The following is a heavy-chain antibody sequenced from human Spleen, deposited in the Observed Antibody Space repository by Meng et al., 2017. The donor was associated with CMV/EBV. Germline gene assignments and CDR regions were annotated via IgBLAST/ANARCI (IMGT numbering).Heavy chain of an antibody. V-gene: IGHV3-30-3*01. J-gene: IGHJ4*02. CDR2: ITYDGSNK. D-gene: IGHD7-27*01. CDR1: GFTFSTYA. Sequence: GGSLRLSCAASGFTFSTYAMHWVRQAPGKGLEWVGVITYDGSNKYYADSVKGRFTISRDNSKNTLDVQMNSLRAEDTAVYYCARESTVDYRVDYWGQGTLVTVSS. CDR3: ARESTVDYRVDY.